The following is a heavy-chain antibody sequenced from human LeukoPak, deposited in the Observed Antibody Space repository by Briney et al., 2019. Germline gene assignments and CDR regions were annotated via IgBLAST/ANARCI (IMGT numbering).Heavy chain of an antibody. CDR1: GYTLTELS. D-gene: IGHD4-23*01. J-gene: IGHJ4*02. V-gene: IGHV1-24*01. Sequence: GASVKVSRKVSGYTLTELSMHWVRQAPGKGLEWMGGFDPEDGETIYAQKFQGRVTMTEDTSTDTAYMELSSLRSEDTAVYYCAISHVDGGNFPFDYWGQGTLVTVSS. CDR3: AISHVDGGNFPFDY. CDR2: FDPEDGET.